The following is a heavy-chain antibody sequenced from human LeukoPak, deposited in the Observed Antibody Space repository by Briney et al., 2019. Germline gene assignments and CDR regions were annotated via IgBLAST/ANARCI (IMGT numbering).Heavy chain of an antibody. D-gene: IGHD3-22*01. Sequence: KPGGSLRLSCAASGFTFSSYSMNWVRQAPGMGLEWVSITSSSTSYIYYADSVKGRFTISRDNAKNSLYLQMNTLRAEDTAVYYCARSRDYYDSSGYDCWGRGTLVTVSS. J-gene: IGHJ4*02. CDR2: TSSSTSYI. CDR3: ARSRDYYDSSGYDC. CDR1: GFTFSSYS. V-gene: IGHV3-21*01.